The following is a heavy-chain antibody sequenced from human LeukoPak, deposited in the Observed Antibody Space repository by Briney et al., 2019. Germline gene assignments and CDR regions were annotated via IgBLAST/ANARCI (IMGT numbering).Heavy chain of an antibody. CDR1: GYTSSTYW. Sequence: GESLKISCKGSGYTSSTYWIAWVRQMPGKGLEWMGIIYPDTSDVTYSPSFRGQVTLSVDKSFNTAYLEWSSLKASDTAIYYCSRHLRHNEVWFDPWGQGTLVTVSS. CDR2: IYPDTSDV. CDR3: SRHLRHNEVWFDP. V-gene: IGHV5-51*01. J-gene: IGHJ5*02. D-gene: IGHD1-1*01.